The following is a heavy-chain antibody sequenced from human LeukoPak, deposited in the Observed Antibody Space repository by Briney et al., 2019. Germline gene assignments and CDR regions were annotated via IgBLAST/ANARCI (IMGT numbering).Heavy chain of an antibody. CDR3: ARPIVTTINSLDD. D-gene: IGHD5-12*01. CDR2: IKNDGSDA. J-gene: IGHJ4*02. Sequence: GGSLRLSCEASGFTLSSSWMHWVRQAPGKGLVWVSRIKNDGSDASYADSVKGRFTISRDNATNTLYLQMNSLRAEDTAIYYCARPIVTTINSLDDWGQGTLVTVSS. V-gene: IGHV3-74*01. CDR1: GFTLSSSW.